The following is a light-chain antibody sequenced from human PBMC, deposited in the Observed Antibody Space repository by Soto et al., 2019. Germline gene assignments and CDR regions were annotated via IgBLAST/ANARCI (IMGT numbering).Light chain of an antibody. CDR1: HRVYNN. Sequence: IVITHPPPTLSLSTTETATLSCRASHRVYNNLAWYQQQPGQAPRLLIVSSSRRPTDVAARFSGSGSGTDFTLTISSLQSEDFAESHCQQYGSSPLITFGQGTRLEIK. CDR2: SSS. CDR3: QQYGSSPLIT. J-gene: IGKJ5*01. V-gene: IGKV3-15*01.